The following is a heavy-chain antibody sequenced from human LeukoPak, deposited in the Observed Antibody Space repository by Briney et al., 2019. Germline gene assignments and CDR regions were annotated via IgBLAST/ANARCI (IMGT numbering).Heavy chain of an antibody. CDR2: IKQDGSEK. V-gene: IGHV3-7*01. CDR3: AREIKPAAI. CDR1: GFTFSNYW. Sequence: GGSLRLSCAVSGFTFSNYWMTWVRQAPGKGLEWVANIKQDGSEKYYVDSVKGRFTISRDNAKNTLYLQMSSLRAEDTAVYYCAREIKPAAIWGQGTLDTVSS. J-gene: IGHJ4*02. D-gene: IGHD2-2*01.